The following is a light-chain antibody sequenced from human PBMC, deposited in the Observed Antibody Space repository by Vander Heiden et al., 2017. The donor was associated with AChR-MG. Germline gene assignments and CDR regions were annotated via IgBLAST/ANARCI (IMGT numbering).Light chain of an antibody. Sequence: DIQLTQSPSSLSASVGCRVTLTCRASQSISSYLNWYQQKPGKAPKLLIYAASSLQSGVPSRFSGSGSGTDFTLTISSLQPEDFATYYCQQSDSTPFTFGHGTKVDIK. J-gene: IGKJ3*01. CDR3: QQSDSTPFT. CDR2: AAS. V-gene: IGKV1-39*01. CDR1: QSISSY.